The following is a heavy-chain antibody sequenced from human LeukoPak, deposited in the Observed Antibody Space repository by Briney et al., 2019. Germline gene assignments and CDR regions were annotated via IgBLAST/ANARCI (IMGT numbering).Heavy chain of an antibody. CDR3: ARVMHDSGAAGSGELEGCDY. CDR2: IWYDGSNK. V-gene: IGHV3-33*08. J-gene: IGHJ4*02. D-gene: IGHD3-10*01. CDR1: GFTFSSYG. Sequence: PGGSLRLSCAASGFTFSSYGMHWVRQAPGKGLEWVAVIWYDGSNKYYADSVKGRFTISRDNSKNTLYLQMNSLRAEDTAVYYCARVMHDSGAAGSGELEGCDYWGQGTLVTVSS.